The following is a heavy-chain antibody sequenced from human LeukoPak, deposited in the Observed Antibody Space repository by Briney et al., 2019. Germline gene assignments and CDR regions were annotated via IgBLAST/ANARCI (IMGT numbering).Heavy chain of an antibody. V-gene: IGHV1-2*02. CDR2: INPNSGGT. J-gene: IGHJ4*02. D-gene: IGHD5-18*01. Sequence: GASVKVSCKASGYTFTNYYLHWVRQAPGQGLEWIGWINPNSGGTNYAHQFQGRVTMSRDTFNSTAYLELRRLRSEDKALYYCARDGIDGYGFMYFVDYWGEGTLVTVSS. CDR3: ARDGIDGYGFMYFVDY. CDR1: GYTFTNYY.